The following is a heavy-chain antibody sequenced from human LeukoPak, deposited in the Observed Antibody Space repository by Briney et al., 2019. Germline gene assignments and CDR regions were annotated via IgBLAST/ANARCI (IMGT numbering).Heavy chain of an antibody. Sequence: PGGSLRLSCAASGFTFDDYAMHWVRQAPGKGLGWVSGISWNSGSIGYADSVKSRFTISRDNAKNSLYLQMNSLRAEDTALYYCAKDIGWLRGFDYWGQGTLVTVSS. CDR3: AKDIGWLRGFDY. D-gene: IGHD5-12*01. V-gene: IGHV3-9*01. CDR2: ISWNSGSI. CDR1: GFTFDDYA. J-gene: IGHJ4*02.